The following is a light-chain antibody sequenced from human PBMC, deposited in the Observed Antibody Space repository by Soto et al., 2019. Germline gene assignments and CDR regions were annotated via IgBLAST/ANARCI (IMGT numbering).Light chain of an antibody. V-gene: IGKV1-27*01. J-gene: IGKJ4*01. Sequence: DIQMTQAPYSLSASVGDRFNITCPARLPISNYLACYQQKPGKIPNLLIYAASTLQVGVPSRFSGSGPGTDFTLTISSLQPEDAAAYYCKKYNRAPHTFGGGTKVEIQ. CDR2: AAS. CDR3: KKYNRAPHT. CDR1: LPISNY.